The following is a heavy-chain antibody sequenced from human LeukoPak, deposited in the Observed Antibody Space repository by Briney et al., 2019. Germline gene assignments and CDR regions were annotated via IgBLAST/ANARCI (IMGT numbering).Heavy chain of an antibody. Sequence: PGGSLRLSCEASGFTFTSYAMHWVRQAPGKGLEWLSSVTSSGDGTFYTDSLSGRFTISRDNAKKAVFLQMKSLRRGDSALYFCAKGTDNTGRQNFDIWGQGTLVTVSS. V-gene: IGHV3-23*01. CDR3: AKGTDNTGRQNFDI. D-gene: IGHD2-8*02. CDR1: GFTFTSYA. CDR2: VTSSGDGT. J-gene: IGHJ4*02.